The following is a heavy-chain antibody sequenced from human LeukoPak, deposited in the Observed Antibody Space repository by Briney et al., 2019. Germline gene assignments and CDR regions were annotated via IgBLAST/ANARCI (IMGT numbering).Heavy chain of an antibody. CDR1: GFTFSSYG. CDR3: ARGPEPGIAAAGTPYYFDY. V-gene: IGHV3-30*02. CDR2: IRYDGSNK. J-gene: IGHJ4*02. Sequence: GGSLRLSCAASGFTFSSYGMHWVRQAPGKGLEWVAFIRYDGSNKYYADSVKGRFTISRDNAKNSLYLQMNSLRAEDTAVYYCARGPEPGIAAAGTPYYFDYWGQGTLVTVSS. D-gene: IGHD6-13*01.